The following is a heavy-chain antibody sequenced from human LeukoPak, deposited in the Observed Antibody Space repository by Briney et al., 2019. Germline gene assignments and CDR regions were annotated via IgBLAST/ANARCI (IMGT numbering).Heavy chain of an antibody. Sequence: ASVKVSCKASGYTFTSYGISWVRQAPGQGLEWMGWISAYNGNTNYAQKLQGRVTMTTDTSTSTAYMELRSLRSDDTAVYYCARATYYYGSGSYSYAFDIWGQGTMVTVSS. CDR3: ARATYYYGSGSYSYAFDI. J-gene: IGHJ3*02. D-gene: IGHD3-10*01. CDR1: GYTFTSYG. V-gene: IGHV1-18*01. CDR2: ISAYNGNT.